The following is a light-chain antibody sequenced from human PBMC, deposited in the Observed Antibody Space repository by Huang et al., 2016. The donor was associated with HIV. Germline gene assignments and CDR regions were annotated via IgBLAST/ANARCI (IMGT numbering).Light chain of an antibody. Sequence: EIEMTQSPATLSVSPGERATLSCRASQSVNSNLAWYQQKPGQAPRLLIFGASTRATGIPARFSCSGSGTEFTLTISSLQSEDFAVYYCQHYNNWPYTCGQGAKVEI. CDR3: QHYNNWPYT. CDR2: GAS. J-gene: IGKJ2*01. CDR1: QSVNSN. V-gene: IGKV3-15*01.